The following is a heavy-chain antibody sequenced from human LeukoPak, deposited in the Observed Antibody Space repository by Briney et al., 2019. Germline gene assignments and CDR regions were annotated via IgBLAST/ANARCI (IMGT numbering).Heavy chain of an antibody. J-gene: IGHJ3*02. D-gene: IGHD5-18*01. CDR3: ARQPGATAAFDI. Sequence: PSETLSLTRTVSGGSINSYYWSWIRQPPGKGLEWIGYIYYTGGETNYNPSLKSRLTISVDTSKNQFSLMLTSVTAADTAVYYCARQPGATAAFDIWAQGTMVTVSS. V-gene: IGHV4-59*08. CDR1: GGSINSYY. CDR2: IYYTGGET.